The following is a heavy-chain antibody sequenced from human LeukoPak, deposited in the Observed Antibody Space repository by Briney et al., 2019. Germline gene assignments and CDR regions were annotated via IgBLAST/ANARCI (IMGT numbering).Heavy chain of an antibody. CDR1: GFTVSSNY. J-gene: IGHJ3*02. CDR2: IYSGGSK. Sequence: PGGSLRLSCAASGFTVSSNYMSWVRQAPGKGLEWVSVIYSGGSKYYAESVKGRFTISRDNSKNTLYLQMNSLRAEDTAVYYCARALYYDTPAFDIWGQGTMVTVSS. V-gene: IGHV3-53*01. CDR3: ARALYYDTPAFDI. D-gene: IGHD3-22*01.